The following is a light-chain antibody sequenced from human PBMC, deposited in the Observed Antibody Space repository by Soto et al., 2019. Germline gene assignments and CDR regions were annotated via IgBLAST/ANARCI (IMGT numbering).Light chain of an antibody. CDR2: GAS. Sequence: DLQMTQSPPSLSASVGDRVTVTCRASHDIGNSLAWYQHRPGKSPRLLIYGASTLQSGVPARFSGSGSGTDFPLVISSLRPEDVATYFCQPYYSDPFTFGGGTKVEVK. CDR3: QPYYSDPFT. J-gene: IGKJ4*01. V-gene: IGKV1-27*01. CDR1: HDIGNS.